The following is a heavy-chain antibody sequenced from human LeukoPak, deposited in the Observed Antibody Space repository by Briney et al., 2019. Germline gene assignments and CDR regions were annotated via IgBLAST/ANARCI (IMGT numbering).Heavy chain of an antibody. CDR3: AKGPAPRLGEFSYHALVDY. CDR1: GFTFSSYG. J-gene: IGHJ4*02. Sequence: GGSLRLSCVASGFTFSSYGMHWVRQAPGKGLEWVAFISYDGSNENIADSVKGRFIISRDNSKNTLYLQMNSLRAEDTAVYYCAKGPAPRLGEFSYHALVDYWGQGTLVTVSS. V-gene: IGHV3-30*18. D-gene: IGHD3-16*02. CDR2: ISYDGSNE.